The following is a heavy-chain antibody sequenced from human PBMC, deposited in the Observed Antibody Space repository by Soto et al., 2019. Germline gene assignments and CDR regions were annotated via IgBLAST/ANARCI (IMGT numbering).Heavy chain of an antibody. D-gene: IGHD5-12*01. V-gene: IGHV1-69*13. CDR1: NDSLSSHF. J-gene: IGHJ5*02. CDR2: IIPIFGTA. CDR3: ARAVDIVAFNWFDP. Sequence: SVKVSCKASNDSLSSHFIHWVRQAPGQGLEWMGGIIPIFGTANYAQKFQGRVTITADESTSTAYMELSSLRSEDTAVYYCARAVDIVAFNWFDPWGQGTLVTVSS.